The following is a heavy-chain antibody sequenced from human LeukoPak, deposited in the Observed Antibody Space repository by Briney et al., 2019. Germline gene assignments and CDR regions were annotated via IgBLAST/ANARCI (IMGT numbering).Heavy chain of an antibody. CDR3: ASVTRLGPLPHASYGMDV. CDR2: IYYSGST. J-gene: IGHJ6*02. CDR1: GGSISSSSYF. D-gene: IGHD3-10*01. Sequence: SETLSLTCTVSGGSISSSSYFWGWIRQPPGKGLEWIGSIYYSGSTYHNPSLKSRVTISVDASKNQFSLKLSSVTAADTAVYYCASVTRLGPLPHASYGMDVWGQGTTVTASS. V-gene: IGHV4-39*01.